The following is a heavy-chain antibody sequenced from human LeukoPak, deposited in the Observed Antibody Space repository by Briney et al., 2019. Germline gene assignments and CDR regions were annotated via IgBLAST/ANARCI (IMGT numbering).Heavy chain of an antibody. CDR2: IKQDGSEK. D-gene: IGHD4-17*01. Sequence: GGSLRLSCAASGFTFSNAWMSWVRQAPGKGLEWVANIKQDGSEKYYVDSVKGRFTISRDNAKNSLYLQMNSLRAEDTAVYCCARDEYGDYVWYHWGQGTLVTVSS. CDR3: ARDEYGDYVWYH. V-gene: IGHV3-7*03. CDR1: GFTFSNAW. J-gene: IGHJ5*02.